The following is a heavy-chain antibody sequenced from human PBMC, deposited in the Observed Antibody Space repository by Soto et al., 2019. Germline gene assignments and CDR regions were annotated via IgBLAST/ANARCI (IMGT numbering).Heavy chain of an antibody. CDR1: GFTFSSYA. CDR3: AKDRSIVLMVYAPRRY. CDR2: ISGSGGST. Sequence: GGSLRLSCAASGFTFSSYAMSWVRQAPGKGLEWVSAISGSGGSTYYADSVKGRFTISRDNSKNTLYLQMSSLRAEDTAVYYCAKDRSIVLMVYAPRRYWGQGTLVTVSS. D-gene: IGHD2-8*01. J-gene: IGHJ4*02. V-gene: IGHV3-23*01.